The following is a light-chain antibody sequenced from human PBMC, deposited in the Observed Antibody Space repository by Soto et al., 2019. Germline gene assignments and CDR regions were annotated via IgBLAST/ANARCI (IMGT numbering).Light chain of an antibody. CDR2: KAS. V-gene: IGKV1-5*03. CDR1: QTISSW. CDR3: QHSNIYSEP. J-gene: IGKJ1*01. Sequence: DIQMTQPPSTLSGSVGDRVTITCRASQTISSWLAWYQQKPGKAPKLLIYKASTLKSGVPSRFSGSGSGTEFDLTISSLQPDHFATYYCQHSNIYSEPFGQGTQV.